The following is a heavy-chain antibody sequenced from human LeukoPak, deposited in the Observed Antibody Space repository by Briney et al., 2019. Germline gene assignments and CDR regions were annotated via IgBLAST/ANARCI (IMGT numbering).Heavy chain of an antibody. V-gene: IGHV1-46*01. Sequence: ASVKVSCKASGYTFTGYYMHWVRQAPGQGFEWMGIINPSGGSRSYAQKFQGRVTMTRDTSTRTVYMELSSLRSEDTAVYYCARDVSGVALGGGFDYWGQGTLVTVSS. J-gene: IGHJ4*02. CDR3: ARDVSGVALGGGFDY. CDR2: INPSGGSR. D-gene: IGHD5-12*01. CDR1: GYTFTGYY.